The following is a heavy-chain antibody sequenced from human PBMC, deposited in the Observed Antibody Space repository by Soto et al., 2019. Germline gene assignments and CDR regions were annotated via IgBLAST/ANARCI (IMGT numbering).Heavy chain of an antibody. Sequence: SVKVSCKASGGTFSSYAISWVRQAPGQGLEWMGGIIPIFGTANYAQKFQGRVTITADESTSTAYMELSSLRSEDTAVYYCASLCSSTSCYTKVFDISGQGTMLTVS. CDR2: IIPIFGTA. CDR3: ASLCSSTSCYTKVFDI. V-gene: IGHV1-69*13. D-gene: IGHD2-2*02. J-gene: IGHJ3*02. CDR1: GGTFSSYA.